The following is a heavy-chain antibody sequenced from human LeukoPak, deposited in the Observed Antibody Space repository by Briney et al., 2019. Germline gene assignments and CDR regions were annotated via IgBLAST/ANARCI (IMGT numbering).Heavy chain of an antibody. CDR1: GFTFSTYS. D-gene: IGHD6-19*01. CDR2: ISPSSRSI. V-gene: IGHV3-21*06. CDR3: ARDGKGNGWS. Sequence: GGSLRLSCAASGFTFSTYSMNWVRQAPGKGLEWVSSISPSSRSIFYADSVKGRFTVSRDNAKISLYLQMNSLRGEDTAVYYCARDGKGNGWSWGQGTLVTVSS. J-gene: IGHJ4*02.